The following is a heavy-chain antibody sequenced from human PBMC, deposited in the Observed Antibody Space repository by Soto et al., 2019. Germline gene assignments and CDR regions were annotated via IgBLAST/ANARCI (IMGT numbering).Heavy chain of an antibody. D-gene: IGHD4-17*01. CDR1: GFTFSSYA. J-gene: IGHJ4*02. Sequence: QVQLVESGGGVVQPGRSLRLSCAASGFTFSSYAMHWVRQAPGKGLEWVAVTSYDGSNKYYADSVKGRFTISRDNSKNTLYLQVNSLRAEDTAVYYCARDLSYGDFQYWGQGTLVTVSS. CDR2: TSYDGSNK. V-gene: IGHV3-30-3*01. CDR3: ARDLSYGDFQY.